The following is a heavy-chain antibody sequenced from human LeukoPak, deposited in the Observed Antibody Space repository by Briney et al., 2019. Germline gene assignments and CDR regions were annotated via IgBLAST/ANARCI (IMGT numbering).Heavy chain of an antibody. D-gene: IGHD3-10*01. CDR1: GFSLSTSGVG. V-gene: IGHV2-5*02. CDR3: SHMSWFGVYAFDI. CDR2: IYWDDDK. J-gene: IGHJ3*02. Sequence: SGPTLGNPTQPLTLTCTFCGFSLSTSGVGVGWIRHTPGKALEWLPLIYWDDDKSYSPSLKSRLTITKDTSKTQELLTMTSMDPVDTATYYCSHMSWFGVYAFDIWGQGTMVTVSS.